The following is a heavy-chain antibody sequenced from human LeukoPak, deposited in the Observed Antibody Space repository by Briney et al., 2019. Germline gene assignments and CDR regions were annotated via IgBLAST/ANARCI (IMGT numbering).Heavy chain of an antibody. CDR3: ARDFSPPRGDSYFDY. D-gene: IGHD7-27*01. CDR2: ISAYNGNT. CDR1: GYTFTSYG. Sequence: ASVKVSCKASGYTFTSYGISWVRQAPRQRLEWMGWISAYNGNTNYAQKLQGRVTMTTDTSTSTAYMELRSLRSDDTAVYYCARDFSPPRGDSYFDYWGQGTLVTVSS. V-gene: IGHV1-18*01. J-gene: IGHJ4*02.